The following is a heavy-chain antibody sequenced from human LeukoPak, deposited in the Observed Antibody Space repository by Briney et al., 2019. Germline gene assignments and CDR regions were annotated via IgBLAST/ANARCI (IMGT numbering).Heavy chain of an antibody. Sequence: PSETLSLTCTVSGGSISSSSYYWGWIRQPPGKGLEWIGSIYYSGSTYYNPSLKSRVTISVDTSKNQFSLKLSSVTAADTAVYYCARVGGLLLWGQGTLVTVSS. D-gene: IGHD2-21*02. V-gene: IGHV4-39*07. CDR1: GGSISSSSYY. CDR3: ARVGGLLL. J-gene: IGHJ4*02. CDR2: IYYSGST.